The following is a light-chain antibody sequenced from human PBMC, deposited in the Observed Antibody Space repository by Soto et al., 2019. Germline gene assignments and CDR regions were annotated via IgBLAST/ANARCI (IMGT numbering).Light chain of an antibody. J-gene: IGKJ1*01. CDR3: QQYNSYS. CDR1: QSISSW. V-gene: IGKV1-5*03. CDR2: KAS. Sequence: DIQMTQSPSTLSASVGDRVTITCRASQSISSWLAWYQQKPGKAPKLLIYKASSLESGVPSRFCGRGSVTESTLTISSLQPDDFAEYYCQQYNSYSFGQGTKVEIK.